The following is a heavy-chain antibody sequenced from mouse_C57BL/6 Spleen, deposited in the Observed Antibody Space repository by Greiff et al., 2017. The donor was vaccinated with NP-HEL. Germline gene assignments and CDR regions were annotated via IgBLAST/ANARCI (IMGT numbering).Heavy chain of an antibody. Sequence: VQLQQSGAELARPGASVKMSCKASGYTFTSYTMHWVKQRPGRGLEWIGYINPSSGYTKYNQKFKDKATLTADKSSSTAYMQLSSLTSEDSAVYYCARGANWGFDYWGQGTTLTVSS. CDR2: INPSSGYT. CDR3: ARGANWGFDY. V-gene: IGHV1-4*01. J-gene: IGHJ2*01. CDR1: GYTFTSYT. D-gene: IGHD4-1*01.